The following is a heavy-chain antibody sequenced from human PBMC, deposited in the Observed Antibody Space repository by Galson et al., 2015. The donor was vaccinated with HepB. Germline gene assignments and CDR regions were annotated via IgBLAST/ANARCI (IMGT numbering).Heavy chain of an antibody. CDR3: ARDDWVVVPASFDY. CDR2: ISSSSSYI. V-gene: IGHV3-21*01. D-gene: IGHD2-2*01. Sequence: SLRLSCAASGFTFSSYSMNWVRQAPGKGLEWVSSISSSSSYIYYADSVKGRFTISRDNAKNSLYLQMNSLRAEDTAVYYCARDDWVVVPASFDYWGQGTLVTVSS. J-gene: IGHJ4*02. CDR1: GFTFSSYS.